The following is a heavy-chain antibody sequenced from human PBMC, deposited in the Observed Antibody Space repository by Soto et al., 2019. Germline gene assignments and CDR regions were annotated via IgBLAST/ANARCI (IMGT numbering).Heavy chain of an antibody. D-gene: IGHD3-10*01. CDR1: VFSFSRFA. V-gene: IGHV3-30-3*01. J-gene: IGHJ4*02. CDR2: ISKDGSVI. Sequence: PGGSLRLSCAASVFSFSRFAIHWVRQAPGKGLEWVAVISKDGSVIYYADSVKGRFTISRDNSKSSLFLQVNSLTSEDTAVYHCARSRSGAVPDSLGFWGQGTLVTV. CDR3: ARSRSGAVPDSLGF.